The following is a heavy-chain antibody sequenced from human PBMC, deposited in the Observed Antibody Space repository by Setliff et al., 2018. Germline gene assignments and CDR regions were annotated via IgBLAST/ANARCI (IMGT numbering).Heavy chain of an antibody. CDR3: ARETTAWGYVDTAMVTFIDQ. J-gene: IGHJ4*02. V-gene: IGHV4-59*11. CDR2: VYSSGIT. Sequence: SETLSLTCTVSRGSISSQDWSWIRQPPGKGLEWIGYVYSSGITNYNPSLKSRVTMSVDTSKNQFSLKLSSVTAADTAVYYCARETTAWGYVDTAMVTFIDQWGQGTLVTVSS. CDR1: RGSISSQD. D-gene: IGHD5-18*01.